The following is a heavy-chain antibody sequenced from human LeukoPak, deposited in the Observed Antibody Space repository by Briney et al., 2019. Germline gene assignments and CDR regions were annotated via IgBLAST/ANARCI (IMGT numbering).Heavy chain of an antibody. CDR2: ISPYNGDR. D-gene: IGHD3-10*01. V-gene: IGHV1-18*01. J-gene: IGHJ2*01. Sequence: GASVKVSCKASGYTFTNYAITWVRQAPGQGPEWMGWISPYNGDRRDALKFQDRVTMTTDTSTTTAYVELRSLRSEDTAMYYCASLIQNVYYGSEGAGYFDLWGRGTLVTVSS. CDR3: ASLIQNVYYGSEGAGYFDL. CDR1: GYTFTNYA.